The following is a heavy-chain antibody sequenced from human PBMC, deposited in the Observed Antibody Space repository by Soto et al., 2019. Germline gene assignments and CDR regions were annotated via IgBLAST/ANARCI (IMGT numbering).Heavy chain of an antibody. CDR2: ISYDGSNK. V-gene: IGHV3-30*18. CDR3: AKCLRGGYHSYYYYYGMDV. Sequence: GGSLRLSCAASGFTFSSYGMHWVRQAPGKGLEWVAVISYDGSNKYYADSVKGRFTISRDNSKNTLYLQMNSLRAEDTAVYYCAKCLRGGYHSYYYYYGMDVWGQGTTVTVSS. J-gene: IGHJ6*02. D-gene: IGHD3-22*01. CDR1: GFTFSSYG.